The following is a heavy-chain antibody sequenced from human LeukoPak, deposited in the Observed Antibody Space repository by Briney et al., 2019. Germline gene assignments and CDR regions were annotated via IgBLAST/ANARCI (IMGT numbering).Heavy chain of an antibody. CDR2: IKQDGSEK. V-gene: IGHV3-7*01. CDR3: ARDSSSCPRPPSFTCGFDY. CDR1: GFTFSSYW. Sequence: GGSLRLSCAASGFTFSSYWMSWVRQAPGKGLEWVANIKQDGSEKYYVDSVKGRFTISRDNAKNSLYLQMNSLRAEDTAVYYCARDSSSCPRPPSFTCGFDYWGQGTLVTVSS. D-gene: IGHD6-13*01. J-gene: IGHJ4*02.